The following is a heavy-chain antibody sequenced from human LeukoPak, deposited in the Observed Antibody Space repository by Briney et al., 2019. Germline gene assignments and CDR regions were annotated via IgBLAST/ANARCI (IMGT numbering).Heavy chain of an antibody. D-gene: IGHD2-2*01. Sequence: GGSLRLSCAASGFTFSSYWMSWVRQAPGKGLEWVANIKQDGSEKYYVDSVKGRFTISRDNSKNTLYLQMNSLRAEDTAVYYCAKRDCSSTSCSSYYYYYGMDVWGQGTTVTVSS. CDR1: GFTFSSYW. V-gene: IGHV3-7*03. CDR2: IKQDGSEK. CDR3: AKRDCSSTSCSSYYYYYGMDV. J-gene: IGHJ6*02.